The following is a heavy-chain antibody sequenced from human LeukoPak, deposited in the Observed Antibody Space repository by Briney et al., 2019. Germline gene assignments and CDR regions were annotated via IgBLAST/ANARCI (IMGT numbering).Heavy chain of an antibody. V-gene: IGHV4-30-2*01. CDR1: GGSISSGGYS. Sequence: SETLSLTCAVSGGSISSGGYSWSWIRQPPGKGLGWIGYIYHSGSTYYNPSLKSRVTISVDRSKDQFSLKLSSVTAADTAVYYCARSGGKYYYDSSGSIDYWGQGTLVTVSS. J-gene: IGHJ4*02. CDR3: ARSGGKYYYDSSGSIDY. CDR2: IYHSGST. D-gene: IGHD3-22*01.